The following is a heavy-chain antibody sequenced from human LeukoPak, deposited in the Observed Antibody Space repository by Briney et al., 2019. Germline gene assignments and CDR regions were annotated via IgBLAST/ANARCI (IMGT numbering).Heavy chain of an antibody. CDR2: VSESGDIT. CDR1: GFIFSSYP. CDR3: AKAIGGYTYGVDY. V-gene: IGHV3-23*01. D-gene: IGHD5-18*01. Sequence: PGGSLRLSCVVSGFIFSSYPMSWVRQAPGKGLEWVSVVSESGDITHYADSMKGRFTISRDNTKNTLILQMNSLRVEDTAVYYCAKAIGGYTYGVDYWGQGTLVTVSS. J-gene: IGHJ4*02.